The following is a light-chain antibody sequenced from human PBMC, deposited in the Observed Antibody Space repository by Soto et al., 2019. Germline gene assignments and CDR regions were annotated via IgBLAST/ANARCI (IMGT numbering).Light chain of an antibody. CDR1: QSVNSRF. J-gene: IGKJ2*01. CDR2: GAS. V-gene: IGKV3-20*01. CDR3: QQYGSSPPMYT. Sequence: EIVLTQSPGTLSLSPGERATLSCRASQSVNSRFLAWYQQKPGQAPRLLMYGASTRATGIPDRFSGSGSGADFTLTISRLEPEDFAVYNCQQYGSSPPMYTFGQGTKLEIK.